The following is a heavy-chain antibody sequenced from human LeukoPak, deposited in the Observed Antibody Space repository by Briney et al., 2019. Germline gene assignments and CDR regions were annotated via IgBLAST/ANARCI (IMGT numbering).Heavy chain of an antibody. CDR2: IKSKTDGGTT. Sequence: GGSLRLSCAASGFTFNNAWMNWVRQAPGKGLEWVGRIKSKTDGGTTDYAAPVKGRFTISRDDSKNTLYLQMNSLKTEDTAVYYCTTDNYYDSSGYYYWGAFDIWGQGTMVTVSS. D-gene: IGHD3-22*01. CDR1: GFTFNNAW. J-gene: IGHJ3*02. V-gene: IGHV3-15*07. CDR3: TTDNYYDSSGYYYWGAFDI.